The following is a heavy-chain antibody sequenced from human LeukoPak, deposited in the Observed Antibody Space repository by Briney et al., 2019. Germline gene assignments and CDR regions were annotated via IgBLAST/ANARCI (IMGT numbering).Heavy chain of an antibody. J-gene: IGHJ4*02. CDR3: ARGGYDLWSGYRDLDY. D-gene: IGHD3-3*01. CDR1: GYTFTNYY. V-gene: IGHV1-46*01. Sequence: ASVKVSCKASGYTFTNYYMHWVRQAPGQGLEWMGIINPSGGSTSYAQKFQGRVTMTSDTSTSTVYMELSSLISEDTAVYYCARGGYDLWSGYRDLDYWGQGTLVTVSS. CDR2: INPSGGST.